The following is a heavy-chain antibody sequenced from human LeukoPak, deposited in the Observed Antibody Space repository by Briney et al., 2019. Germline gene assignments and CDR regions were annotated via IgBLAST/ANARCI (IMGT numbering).Heavy chain of an antibody. J-gene: IGHJ4*02. CDR2: ITPIFGTP. CDR3: ARAYMTATRHFDS. CDR1: GGTVSRYA. Sequence: ASVKVSCKASGGTVSRYAISWVRQAPGQGLEWMGGITPIFGTPHYAQKFQDRVTITADASTSTAYMELSSLRSEDTTVYYCARAYMTATRHFDSWGQGTLVTVSS. V-gene: IGHV1-69*13. D-gene: IGHD2-21*02.